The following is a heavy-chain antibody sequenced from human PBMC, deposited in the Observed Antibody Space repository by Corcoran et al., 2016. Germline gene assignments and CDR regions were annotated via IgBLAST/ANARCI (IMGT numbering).Heavy chain of an antibody. CDR1: GYTFTSYY. CDR2: INPSGGST. CDR3: ARWGSTSLYGMDV. Sequence: QVQLVPSGAEVKKPGASVKVSCKASGYTFTSYYMHWVRQAPGQGLEWMGIINPSGGSTSYAQKFQGRVTMTRDTSTSTVYLELSSMRSEDTAVYYCARWGSTSLYGMDVWGQGTTVTVSS. V-gene: IGHV1-46*01. J-gene: IGHJ6*02. D-gene: IGHD2-2*01.